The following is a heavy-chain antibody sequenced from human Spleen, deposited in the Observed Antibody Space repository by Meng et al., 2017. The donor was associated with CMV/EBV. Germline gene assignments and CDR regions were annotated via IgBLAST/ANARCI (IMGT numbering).Heavy chain of an antibody. D-gene: IGHD6-19*01. CDR2: ISYGGTTI. V-gene: IGHV3-11*04. CDR1: GFIFSDYY. CDR3: ATGYSTGWYMGGIDY. Sequence: GESLKISCAASGFIFSDYYMTWIRQAPGKGLEWVSYISYGGTTIFYADAVKGRFTISRDNARNSLYLQMSSLRAEDTAVYYCATGYSTGWYMGGIDYWGRGTLVTVSS. J-gene: IGHJ4*02.